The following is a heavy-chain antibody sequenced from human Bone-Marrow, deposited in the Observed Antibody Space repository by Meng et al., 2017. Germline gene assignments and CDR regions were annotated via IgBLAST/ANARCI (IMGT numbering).Heavy chain of an antibody. D-gene: IGHD6-13*01. CDR3: ARDLSSSSLDY. J-gene: IGHJ4*02. CDR2: IWSDGSNK. Sequence: VQLVEAGGGVVQPGRSLRLSCAASGFTFSSYAMHWVRQAPGKGLEWVAVIWSDGSNKYYAESVKGRFTISRDTSKNTLYLQMDSLRVEDTAVYYCARDLSSSSLDYRGQGTLVTVSS. CDR1: GFTFSSYA. V-gene: IGHV3-33*08.